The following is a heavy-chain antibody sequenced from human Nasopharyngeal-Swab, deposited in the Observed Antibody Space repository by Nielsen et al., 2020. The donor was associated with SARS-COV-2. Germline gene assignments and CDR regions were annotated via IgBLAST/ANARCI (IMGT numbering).Heavy chain of an antibody. CDR1: GFTFSSYA. J-gene: IGHJ6*02. Sequence: GGSLRLSCEASGFTFSSYAMHWVRQAPGKGLAWVGRITSKTDGGTTDYPAPVKGRFTISRDGSNNTLYLQMNSLKTEDTAVYYCTTETEGSYYYGMDVWGQGTTVTVSS. V-gene: IGHV3-15*01. CDR2: ITSKTDGGTT. D-gene: IGHD1-14*01. CDR3: TTETEGSYYYGMDV.